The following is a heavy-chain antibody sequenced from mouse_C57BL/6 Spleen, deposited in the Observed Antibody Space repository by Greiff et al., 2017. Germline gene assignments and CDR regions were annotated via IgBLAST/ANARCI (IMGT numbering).Heavy chain of an antibody. CDR3: ARYLLLRPMDY. V-gene: IGHV1-82*01. D-gene: IGHD1-1*01. CDR2: IYPGDGDT. J-gene: IGHJ4*01. Sequence: QVQLQQSGPELVKPGASVKISCKASGYAFSSSWMNWVKQRPGKGLEWIGRIYPGDGDTNYNGKFKGKATLTADKSSSTAYMQLSSLTSEDSAVYFCARYLLLRPMDYWGQGTSVTVSS. CDR1: GYAFSSSW.